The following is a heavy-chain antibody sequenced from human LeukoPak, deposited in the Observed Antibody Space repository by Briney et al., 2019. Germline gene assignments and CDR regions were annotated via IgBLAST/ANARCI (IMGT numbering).Heavy chain of an antibody. CDR2: INPNSGGT. Sequence: GASVKVSCKASGYTFTGYYMHWVRQAPGQGLEWMGWINPNSGGTNYAQKFQGRVTMTRDTSTSTVYMELSSLRSEDTAVYYCARGGDYYDSPAVYWGQGTLVTVSS. V-gene: IGHV1-2*02. CDR1: GYTFTGYY. J-gene: IGHJ4*02. D-gene: IGHD3-22*01. CDR3: ARGGDYYDSPAVY.